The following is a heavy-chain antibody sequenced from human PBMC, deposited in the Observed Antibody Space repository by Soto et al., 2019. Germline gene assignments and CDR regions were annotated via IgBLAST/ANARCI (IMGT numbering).Heavy chain of an antibody. CDR1: GLSYSKAW. Sequence: PGGSLRLSCTASGLSYSKAWMNWVRQAPGKGPEWVGLIKSITDGGTTDYAAAVKGRFTISRDDSKDTLYLQMNSLKTEDTAVYYCATSPGYYDVSPFDYWGQGTLVTVSS. V-gene: IGHV3-15*07. CDR2: IKSITDGGTT. D-gene: IGHD3-3*01. J-gene: IGHJ4*02. CDR3: ATSPGYYDVSPFDY.